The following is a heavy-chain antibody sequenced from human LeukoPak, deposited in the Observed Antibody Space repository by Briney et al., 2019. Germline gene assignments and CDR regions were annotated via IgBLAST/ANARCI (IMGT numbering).Heavy chain of an antibody. V-gene: IGHV4-59*01. Sequence: SETLSLTCTVSGGSISSYYWSWIRQPPGKGLVCIGYIYYSGSTNYNPSLKSRVTISVDTSKNQFSLKLNSVTAADTAVYYCARGLQVGNTGYYFDYWGQGTLVTVSS. CDR3: ARGLQVGNTGYYFDY. J-gene: IGHJ4*02. CDR1: GGSISSYY. D-gene: IGHD1-26*01. CDR2: IYYSGST.